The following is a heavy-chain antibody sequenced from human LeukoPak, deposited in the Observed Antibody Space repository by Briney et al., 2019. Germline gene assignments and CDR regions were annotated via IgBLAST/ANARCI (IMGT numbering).Heavy chain of an antibody. Sequence: SETLSLTCTVSGGSISSGGYYWSWIRQPPGKGLEWIGYIYHSGSTYYNPSLKSRVTISVDTSKNQFSLKLSSVTAADTAVYYCARGDGSYYYYYMDVWGKGTTVTVSS. J-gene: IGHJ6*03. CDR2: IYHSGST. V-gene: IGHV4-30-2*01. CDR3: ARGDGSYYYYYMDV. CDR1: GGSISSGGYY.